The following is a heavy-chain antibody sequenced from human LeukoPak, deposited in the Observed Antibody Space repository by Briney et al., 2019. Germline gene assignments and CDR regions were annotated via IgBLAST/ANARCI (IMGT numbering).Heavy chain of an antibody. Sequence: SETLSLTCAVYGGSFSGYYWSWIRQPPGKGLEWIGEINHSGSTNYNPSLKSRVTISVDTPKNQFSLKLSSVTAADTAVYYCARRRGGFYYYYMDVWGKGTTVTISS. CDR3: ARRRGGFYYYYMDV. V-gene: IGHV4-34*01. CDR1: GGSFSGYY. D-gene: IGHD3-10*01. J-gene: IGHJ6*03. CDR2: INHSGST.